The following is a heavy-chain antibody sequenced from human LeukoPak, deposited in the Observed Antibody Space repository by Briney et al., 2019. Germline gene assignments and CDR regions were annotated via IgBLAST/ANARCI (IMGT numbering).Heavy chain of an antibody. CDR2: MRYDGSNK. CDR1: GFTFSSYG. Sequence: GGSLRLSCAASGFTFSSYGMHWVRQAPGKGLEWVAFMRYDGSNKYYADSVKGRFTISRDNSKNTLYLQMNSLRAEDTAVYYCAKDSLDSSGYTNYILDYWGQGTLVTVSP. V-gene: IGHV3-30*02. J-gene: IGHJ4*02. D-gene: IGHD3-22*01. CDR3: AKDSLDSSGYTNYILDY.